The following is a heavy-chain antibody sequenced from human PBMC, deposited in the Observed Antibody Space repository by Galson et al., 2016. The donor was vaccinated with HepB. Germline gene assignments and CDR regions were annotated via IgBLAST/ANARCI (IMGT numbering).Heavy chain of an antibody. V-gene: IGHV3-23*01. J-gene: IGHJ4*02. Sequence: SLRLSCAASGFTLSTYAMSWVRQAPGKGLEWVSSSSGTGATTYYADSVKGRFTISRDNSKNTLYLQMTSLRADDTAVYYCARPIHSILSVTGQRDGDYWGQGTLVTVSS. CDR3: ARPIHSILSVTGQRDGDY. CDR1: GFTLSTYA. CDR2: SSGTGATT. D-gene: IGHD6-19*01.